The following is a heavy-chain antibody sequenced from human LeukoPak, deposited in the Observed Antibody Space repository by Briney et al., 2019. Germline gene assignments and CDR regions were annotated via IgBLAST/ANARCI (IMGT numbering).Heavy chain of an antibody. CDR1: GYTFTGYY. CDR2: INPNSGGT. V-gene: IGHV1-2*06. D-gene: IGHD5-12*01. Sequence: AXXKVSCKASGYTFTGYYMHWVRQAPGQGLEWMGRINPNSGGTNYAQKFQGRVTMTRDTSISTAYMELSRLRSDDTAVYYCAREGGYDLVNDYWGQGTLVTVSS. J-gene: IGHJ4*02. CDR3: AREGGYDLVNDY.